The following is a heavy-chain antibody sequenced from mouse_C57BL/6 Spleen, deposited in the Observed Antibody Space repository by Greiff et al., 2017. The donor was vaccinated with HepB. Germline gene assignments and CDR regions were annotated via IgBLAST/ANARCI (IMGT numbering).Heavy chain of an antibody. J-gene: IGHJ4*01. CDR3: AREDYGSSYLYYAMDY. CDR1: GYTFTSYT. CDR2: INPSSGYT. D-gene: IGHD1-1*01. Sequence: QVQLQQSGAELARPGASVKMSCKASGYTFTSYTMHWVKQRPGQGLEWIGYINPSSGYTKYNQKFKDKATLTADKSSSTAYMQLSSLTSEDSAVYYGAREDYGSSYLYYAMDYWGQGTSVTVSS. V-gene: IGHV1-4*01.